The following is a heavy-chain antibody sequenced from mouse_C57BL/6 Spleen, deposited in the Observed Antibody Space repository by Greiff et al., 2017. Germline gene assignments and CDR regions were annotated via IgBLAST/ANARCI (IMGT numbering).Heavy chain of an antibody. V-gene: IGHV1-4*01. CDR1: GYTFTSCT. CDR2: INPSSGYT. J-gene: IGHJ2*01. Sequence: QVQLKESGAELARPGASVKMSCKASGYTFTSCTMHWVKQRPGQGLEWIGYINPSSGYTKYNQKFKDKATLTADKSSSTAYMQLSSLTSEDSAVYYCARGYYFDYWGQGTTLTVSS. CDR3: ARGYYFDY.